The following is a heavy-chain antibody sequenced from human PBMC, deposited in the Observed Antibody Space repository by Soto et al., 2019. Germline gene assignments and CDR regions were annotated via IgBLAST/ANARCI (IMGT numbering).Heavy chain of an antibody. D-gene: IGHD3-10*01. V-gene: IGHV3-11*01. CDR2: ISSVGTTT. Sequence: VQLLESGGGLVQPGGSLRLSCAASGFTFSSYAMSWIRQAPGKGLEWVSYISSVGTTTYYADSVKGRFSISMDNAKNSLYLQMNSLRAEDTAVYFCAKDQEGSGSHWLGYNYYGMDVWGQGTTVTVSS. CDR1: GFTFSSYA. J-gene: IGHJ6*02. CDR3: AKDQEGSGSHWLGYNYYGMDV.